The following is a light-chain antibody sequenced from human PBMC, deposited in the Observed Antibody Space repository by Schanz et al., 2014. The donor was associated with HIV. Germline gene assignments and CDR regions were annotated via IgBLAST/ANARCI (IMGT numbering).Light chain of an antibody. V-gene: IGKV3-20*01. J-gene: IGKJ4*01. CDR2: AAS. CDR3: QQYGSFLS. CDR1: QSVRDK. Sequence: TQSPVTLSVSPGDRVTLACRASQSVRDKVAWYQQKPGQSPRLLIYAASTRATGIPDRFSGSGSGTDFSLTISRLEPEDFAVYYCQQYGSFLSFGGGTKVEIK.